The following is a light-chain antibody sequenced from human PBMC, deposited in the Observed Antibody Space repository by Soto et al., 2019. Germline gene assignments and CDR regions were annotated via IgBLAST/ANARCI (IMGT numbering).Light chain of an antibody. Sequence: DIVLTQSPGPLSLSPGERATLSCRASQSVTNNYLAWYQQKPGQAPRLLIDGASSRATGVPDRFSGTGSGTDFTLTISRLEPEDFAVFYCQQYGNSPITFGQGTRWRL. J-gene: IGKJ5*01. CDR2: GAS. V-gene: IGKV3-20*01. CDR3: QQYGNSPIT. CDR1: QSVTNNY.